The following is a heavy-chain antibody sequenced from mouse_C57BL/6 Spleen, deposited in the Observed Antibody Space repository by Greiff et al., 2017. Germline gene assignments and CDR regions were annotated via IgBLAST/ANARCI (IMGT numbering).Heavy chain of an antibody. Sequence: QVQLQQPGAELVRPGSSVKLSCTASGYTFTSYWMDWVKQRPGQGLEWIGNIYPSDSETHYNQKFKDKATLTVDKSASTAYMQLSSLTSEDSAVYYCARPYDYEGFAYWGQGTLVTVSA. CDR3: ARPYDYEGFAY. D-gene: IGHD2-4*01. J-gene: IGHJ3*01. CDR2: IYPSDSET. CDR1: GYTFTSYW. V-gene: IGHV1-61*01.